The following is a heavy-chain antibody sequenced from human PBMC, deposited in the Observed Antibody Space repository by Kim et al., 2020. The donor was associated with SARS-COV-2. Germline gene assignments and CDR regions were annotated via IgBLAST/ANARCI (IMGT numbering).Heavy chain of an antibody. D-gene: IGHD1-26*01. CDR3: AKASSRGAYLTYFDY. J-gene: IGHJ4*02. V-gene: IGHV3-23*01. Sequence: ASGKGRFTISRDDSKNTRHLQMNSLRAEDTAVYYCAKASSRGAYLTYFDYWGPGTLVTVSS.